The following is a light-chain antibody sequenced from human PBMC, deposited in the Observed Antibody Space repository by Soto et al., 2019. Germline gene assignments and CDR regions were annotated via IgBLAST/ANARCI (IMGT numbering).Light chain of an antibody. CDR3: QHYNDWPYT. CDR2: GAS. CDR1: QSVSNA. Sequence: ELVVTQSPSTLSVSAWGRATLSCRASQSVSNALAWYQQKPGQAPRLLIYGASTRATGIPARFSGTGSGTEFTLTISSLQSEDFAVYLCQHYNDWPYTFGQGTKVDIK. V-gene: IGKV3-15*01. J-gene: IGKJ2*01.